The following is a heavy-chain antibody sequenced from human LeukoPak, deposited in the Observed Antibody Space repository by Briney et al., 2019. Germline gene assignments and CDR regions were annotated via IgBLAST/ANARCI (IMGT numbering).Heavy chain of an antibody. CDR3: ANGGGAYYYYYMDV. V-gene: IGHV3-23*01. Sequence: RRSMRLSCVASGFTFSTYGTSWVSQAPGNGMEWVSAVSGTGANTYYADAVKGRFTISRDNSKNTLYLQMNSLRAEDTAVYYCANGGGAYYYYYMDVRGKGTTVTISS. CDR1: GFTFSTYG. J-gene: IGHJ6*03. D-gene: IGHD3-10*01. CDR2: VSGTGANT.